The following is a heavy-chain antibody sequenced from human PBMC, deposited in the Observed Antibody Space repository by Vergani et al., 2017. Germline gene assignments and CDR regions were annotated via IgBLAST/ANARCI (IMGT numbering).Heavy chain of an antibody. CDR1: GFSFNSYW. D-gene: IGHD3-9*01. Sequence: DVHLAESGGGFFQPGGSLRLSCSASGFSFNSYWMHWVRQVPGKGLLWVSRIKSDGSITAYADSVKGRFTISRDNAQNTLYLQMNSLRVEDTGVYYCARARCIETGYMSNWLDSWGQGNLVTVSS. J-gene: IGHJ5*01. V-gene: IGHV3-74*03. CDR2: IKSDGSIT. CDR3: ARARCIETGYMSNWLDS.